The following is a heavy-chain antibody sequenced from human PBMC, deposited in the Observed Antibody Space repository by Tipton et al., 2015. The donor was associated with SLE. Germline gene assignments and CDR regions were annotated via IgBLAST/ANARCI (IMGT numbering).Heavy chain of an antibody. Sequence: QLVQSGGEVKKPGASVKVSCKASGYTFTSYGISWVRQAPGQGLEWMGWISPNSGGTNYAQKFQGRVTMTRDTSISTAYMELSRLRSDDTAVYYCARGYQLLGYYYYYMDVWGKGTTVTVSS. CDR1: GYTFTSYG. CDR3: ARGYQLLGYYYYYMDV. CDR2: ISPNSGGT. D-gene: IGHD2-2*01. V-gene: IGHV1-2*02. J-gene: IGHJ6*03.